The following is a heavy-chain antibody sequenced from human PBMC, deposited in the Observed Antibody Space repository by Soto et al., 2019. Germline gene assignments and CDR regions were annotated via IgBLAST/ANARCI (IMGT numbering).Heavy chain of an antibody. J-gene: IGHJ4*02. CDR3: AKDLYGSGTYYFDY. V-gene: IGHV3-30*18. CDR2: ISYDGSNK. D-gene: IGHD3-10*01. CDR1: GFTFSSYG. Sequence: QVQLVESGGGVLQPGRSLRLSCAASGFTFSSYGMHWVRQAPGKGLEWVAVISYDGSNKYYADSVKGRFTISRDNSKNTLYLQVNSLRAEDTAVYYCAKDLYGSGTYYFDYWGQGTLVTVSS.